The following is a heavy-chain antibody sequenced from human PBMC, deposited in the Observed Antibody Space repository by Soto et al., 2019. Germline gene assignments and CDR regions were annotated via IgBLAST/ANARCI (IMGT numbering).Heavy chain of an antibody. D-gene: IGHD3-10*01. CDR3: ARDLPSMVREHYYYYGMDV. Sequence: GGSLRLSCAASGFTFSSYGMHWVRQAPGKGLEWVAVIWYDGSNKYYADSVKGRFTISRDNSKNTLYLQMNSLRAEDTAVYYCARDLPSMVREHYYYYGMDVWGQGTTVTVSS. V-gene: IGHV3-33*01. CDR2: IWYDGSNK. CDR1: GFTFSSYG. J-gene: IGHJ6*02.